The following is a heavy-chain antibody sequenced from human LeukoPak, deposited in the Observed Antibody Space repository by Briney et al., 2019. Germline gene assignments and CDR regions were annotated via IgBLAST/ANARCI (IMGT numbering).Heavy chain of an antibody. Sequence: PGGSLRLSCAASGFTFSDYYMSWIRQAPGKGLEWVSYISSSSSYTNYADSVKGRFTISRDNAKNSLYLQMNSLRAEDTAVYYCARGGGSSGWYYYYYGMDVRGQGTTVTVSS. D-gene: IGHD6-19*01. CDR3: ARGGGSSGWYYYYYGMDV. CDR1: GFTFSDYY. V-gene: IGHV3-11*06. CDR2: ISSSSSYT. J-gene: IGHJ6*02.